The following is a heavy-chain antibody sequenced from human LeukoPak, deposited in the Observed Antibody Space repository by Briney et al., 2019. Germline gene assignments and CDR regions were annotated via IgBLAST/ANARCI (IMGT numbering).Heavy chain of an antibody. Sequence: SETLSLTCIISGGSISDYYWSWIRQPPGKGLEWIGYIYYIGSTNYNPSLKSRVTISVDTSKNQFSLKLSSVTAADTAVYYCARVRAAAAPDYWGQGTLVTVSS. D-gene: IGHD6-13*01. CDR3: ARVRAAAAPDY. V-gene: IGHV4-59*01. J-gene: IGHJ4*02. CDR1: GGSISDYY. CDR2: IYYIGST.